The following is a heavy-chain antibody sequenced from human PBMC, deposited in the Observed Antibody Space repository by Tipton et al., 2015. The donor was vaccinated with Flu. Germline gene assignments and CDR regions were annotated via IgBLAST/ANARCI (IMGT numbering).Heavy chain of an antibody. Sequence: QLLQSGGDVVQPGGSLRLSCAASGFTFGTYEMSWVRQAPGKGLEWVSYIDGVGATIYYADSVKGRFTISRDNARNSLYLQMNSLRAEDTALYYCARELPYSSGWYPPRMDVWGQGP. CDR1: GFTFGTYE. J-gene: IGHJ6*02. CDR2: IDGVGATI. D-gene: IGHD6-19*01. V-gene: IGHV3-48*03. CDR3: ARELPYSSGWYPPRMDV.